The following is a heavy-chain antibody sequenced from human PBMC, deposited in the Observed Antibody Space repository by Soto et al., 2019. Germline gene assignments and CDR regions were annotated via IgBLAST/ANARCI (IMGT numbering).Heavy chain of an antibody. CDR1: GFTFSSCA. CDR3: ARGSRDSYPGRRIFDL. J-gene: IGHJ4*02. Sequence: PGGSLRLSCAASGFTFSSCAMSWVRQAPGKGLEWVSTISGGGSSTYYADSVRGRFTISRDNSKNTLYLQMSSLSAEDSAVYYCARGSRDSYPGRRIFDLWGRGTRVTVSS. CDR2: ISGGGSST. V-gene: IGHV3-23*01. D-gene: IGHD3-10*01.